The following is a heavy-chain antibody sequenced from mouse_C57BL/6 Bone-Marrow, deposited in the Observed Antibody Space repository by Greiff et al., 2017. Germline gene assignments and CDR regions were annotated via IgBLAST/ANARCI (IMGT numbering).Heavy chain of an antibody. CDR2: INPNNGGT. V-gene: IGHV1-22*01. CDR3: ESGQYYFDY. Sequence: VQLQQSGPELVKPGASVKMSCKASGYTFTDYNMHWVKQSHGKSLEWIGYINPNNGGTSYNQKFKGKATLTVNKSSSTAYMELRSLTSEDSAVYYCESGQYYFDYWGQGTTLTVSS. CDR1: GYTFTDYN. J-gene: IGHJ2*01.